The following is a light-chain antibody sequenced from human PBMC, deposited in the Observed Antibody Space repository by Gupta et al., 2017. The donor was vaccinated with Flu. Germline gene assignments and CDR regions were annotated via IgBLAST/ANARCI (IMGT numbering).Light chain of an antibody. CDR3: QQYGSS. Sequence: EIVLTQSPGTLSFSPGERATLSCSASQSVSSSYLAWYQQKPGQAPRRLIYGASSRATGIPDRFSGSGSGTDFTLTSSRLEPEDFAGYYCQQYGSSFGHGTKVDIK. J-gene: IGKJ3*01. CDR1: QSVSSSY. V-gene: IGKV3-20*01. CDR2: GAS.